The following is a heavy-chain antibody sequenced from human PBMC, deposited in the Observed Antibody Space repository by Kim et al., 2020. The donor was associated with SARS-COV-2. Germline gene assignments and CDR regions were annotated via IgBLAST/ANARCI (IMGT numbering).Heavy chain of an antibody. Sequence: ASYAQKFQGRVTITGDESTSTAYMELSSLRSEDTAVYYCARVGTYNWFDPWGQGTLVTVSS. V-gene: IGHV1-69*01. J-gene: IGHJ5*02. CDR3: ARVGTYNWFDP. CDR2: A.